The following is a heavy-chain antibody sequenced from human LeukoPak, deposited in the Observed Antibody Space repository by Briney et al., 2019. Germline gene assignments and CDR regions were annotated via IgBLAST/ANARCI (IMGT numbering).Heavy chain of an antibody. D-gene: IGHD3-10*01. V-gene: IGHV4-38-2*01. Sequence: SETLSLTCAVSGYSISSGYYWGWIRQPPGKGLEWIGSIYHRGSTYYNPSLKSRVTISVDTSKNQFSLKLSSVTAADTAVYYCARASTMVRGVIPLLGGFDYWGQGTLVTVSS. CDR1: GYSISSGYY. J-gene: IGHJ4*02. CDR3: ARASTMVRGVIPLLGGFDY. CDR2: IYHRGST.